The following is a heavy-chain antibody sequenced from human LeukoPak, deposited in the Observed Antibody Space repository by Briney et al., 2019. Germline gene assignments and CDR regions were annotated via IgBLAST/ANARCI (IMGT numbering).Heavy chain of an antibody. J-gene: IGHJ5*02. CDR3: ASEVPRTSRFDP. D-gene: IGHD3-3*01. CDR2: LYPGGDRA. CDR1: GLTLTPIY. Sequence: ASVKVSCKASGLTLTPIYMHWVRQAPGQGLEWMAVLYPGGDRAIYAQRFQGRLTLTRDTSTNTVYMEVSSLASEDTAVYYCASEVPRTSRFDPWGQGTLVTVSS. V-gene: IGHV1-46*01.